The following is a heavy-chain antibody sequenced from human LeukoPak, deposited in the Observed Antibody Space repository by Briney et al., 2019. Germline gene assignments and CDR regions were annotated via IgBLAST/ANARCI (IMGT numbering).Heavy chain of an antibody. CDR2: INRDGSST. V-gene: IGHV3-74*01. D-gene: IGHD6-19*01. CDR3: ARITGGYSSGWYYFDY. Sequence: PGGSLRLSCVASGFTFNNYWMHWVRQAPGKGLVWVSRINRDGSSTNYVDSVKGRFTISRDNAKNTLFLQMDSLRAEDTAVYYCARITGGYSSGWYYFDYWGQGTLVTVSS. J-gene: IGHJ4*02. CDR1: GFTFNNYW.